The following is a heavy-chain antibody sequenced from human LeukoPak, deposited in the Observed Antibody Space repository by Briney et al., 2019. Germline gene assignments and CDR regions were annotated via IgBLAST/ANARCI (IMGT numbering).Heavy chain of an antibody. D-gene: IGHD1-26*01. CDR3: ATDLGGSYPGAFDI. CDR1: GYTLTELS. J-gene: IGHJ3*02. CDR2: FDSEDGET. Sequence: ASVKVSCKVSGYTLTELSMHWVRQAPGKGLEWMGGFDSEDGETIYAQKFQGRVTMTEDTSTDTAYMELSSLRSEDTAVYYCATDLGGSYPGAFDIWGQGTMVTVSS. V-gene: IGHV1-24*01.